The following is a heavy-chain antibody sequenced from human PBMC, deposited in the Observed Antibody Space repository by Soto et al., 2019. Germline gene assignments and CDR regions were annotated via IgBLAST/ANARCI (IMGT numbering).Heavy chain of an antibody. CDR1: GGSIRSYY. D-gene: IGHD2-2*01. Sequence: ASETLSLTCAVSGGSIRSYYWSWIRQPPGKGLEWIGYIYYSGSTNYNPSLTSRVTISVDTSKNQFSLKLTSVTAADTAVYYCARGDTRPLGWFDPWGQGTLVTVSS. CDR3: ARGDTRPLGWFDP. CDR2: IYYSGST. V-gene: IGHV4-59*01. J-gene: IGHJ5*02.